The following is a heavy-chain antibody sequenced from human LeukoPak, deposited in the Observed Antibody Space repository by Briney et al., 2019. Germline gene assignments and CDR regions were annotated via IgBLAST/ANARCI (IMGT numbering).Heavy chain of an antibody. CDR2: IYYSGST. J-gene: IGHJ6*02. Sequence: SETLSLTCTVSGGSISSGGYYWSWIRQHPGKGREWIGYIYYSGSTYYNPSLKSRVTISVDTSKNQFSLKLSSVTAADTAVYYCARDRITMVRARSFYGMDVWGQGTTVTVSS. V-gene: IGHV4-31*03. D-gene: IGHD3-10*01. CDR1: GGSISSGGYY. CDR3: ARDRITMVRARSFYGMDV.